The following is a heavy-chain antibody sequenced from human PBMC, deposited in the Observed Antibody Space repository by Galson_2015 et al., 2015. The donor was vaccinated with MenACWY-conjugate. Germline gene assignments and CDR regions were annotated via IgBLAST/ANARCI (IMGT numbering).Heavy chain of an antibody. CDR2: IRYDGSNK. Sequence: VAFIRYDGSNKYYADSVKGRFTISRDNSKNTLYLQMNSLRAEDTAVYYCAAGTRYAFDIWGQGTMVTVSS. J-gene: IGHJ3*02. D-gene: IGHD6-13*01. CDR3: AAGTRYAFDI. V-gene: IGHV3-30*02.